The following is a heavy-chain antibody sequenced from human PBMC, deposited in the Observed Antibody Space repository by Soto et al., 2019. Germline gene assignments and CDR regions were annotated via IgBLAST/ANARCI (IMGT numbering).Heavy chain of an antibody. J-gene: IGHJ4*01. CDR2: ISGSGGST. CDR3: VKDTGRVTPGY. CDR1: GFSFSNYA. V-gene: IGHV3-23*01. Sequence: EVQLLESGRGLVQPGGSLRLSCAASGFSFSNYAMSWVRQAPGKGLEWVSGISGSGGSTDYADSVKGRFTMYRDNSKKTLYLDMNSLRGEDTAIYYCVKDTGRVTPGYWGQGTLVTVSS. D-gene: IGHD2-21*02.